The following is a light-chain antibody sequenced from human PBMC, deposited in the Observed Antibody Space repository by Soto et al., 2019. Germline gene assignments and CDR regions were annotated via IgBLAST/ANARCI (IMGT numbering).Light chain of an antibody. V-gene: IGKV3-11*01. J-gene: IGKJ5*01. CDR3: QQGNNWPLIS. CDR2: DAS. CDR1: QSVGIY. Sequence: EIVLAQSPATLSLSPGERATISCRASQSVGIYLAWYQQKPGQAPRLLIYDASNRATDIPAKFSASGSGTDFSLTISSLEPKDFAIYYCQQGNNWPLISFGQGTRLEIK.